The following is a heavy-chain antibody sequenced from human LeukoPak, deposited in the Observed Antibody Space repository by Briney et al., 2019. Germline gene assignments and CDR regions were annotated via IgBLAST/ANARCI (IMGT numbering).Heavy chain of an antibody. V-gene: IGHV3-23*01. Sequence: GGSLRLSCAASGFTFSSYAMSWARQAPGKGLEWVSAISGSGGSTYYADSVKGRFTISRDNSKNTLYLQMNSLRAEDTAVYYCAKSSSGWYPQYYFDYWGQGTLVTVSS. CDR2: ISGSGGST. J-gene: IGHJ4*02. CDR3: AKSSSGWYPQYYFDY. D-gene: IGHD6-19*01. CDR1: GFTFSSYA.